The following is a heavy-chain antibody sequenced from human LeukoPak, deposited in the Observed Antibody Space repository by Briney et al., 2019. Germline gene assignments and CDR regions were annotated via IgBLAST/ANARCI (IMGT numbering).Heavy chain of an antibody. J-gene: IGHJ4*02. D-gene: IGHD5-18*01. CDR2: IYYSGST. CDR3: ARGGGGYSYGLDY. CDR1: GGSINSYY. Sequence: SETLSLTCTVSGGSINSYYWSWIRQPPGKGLEWIGYIYYSGSTNYNPSLKSRVTISVDTSKNQFSLKLSSVTAADTAVYYCARGGGGYSYGLDYWGQGTLVTVSS. V-gene: IGHV4-59*01.